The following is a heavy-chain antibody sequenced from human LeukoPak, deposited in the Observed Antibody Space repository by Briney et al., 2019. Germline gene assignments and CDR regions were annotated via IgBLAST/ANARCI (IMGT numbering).Heavy chain of an antibody. D-gene: IGHD2-21*02. Sequence: SVTESCKASGFTFTNSAMQWVRQARGQRLEWIGWIVVGSGNTNYAQKFQERVTITRDMSTSTAYMELSSLRSEDTAVYYCAGYCGGDCLYDYWGQGALVT. CDR2: IVVGSGNT. J-gene: IGHJ4*02. CDR1: GFTFTNSA. V-gene: IGHV1-58*02. CDR3: AGYCGGDCLYDY.